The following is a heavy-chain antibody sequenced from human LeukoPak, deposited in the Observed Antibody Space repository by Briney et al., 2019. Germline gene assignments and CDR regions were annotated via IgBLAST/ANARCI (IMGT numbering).Heavy chain of an antibody. D-gene: IGHD6-19*01. V-gene: IGHV4-30-2*01. J-gene: IGHJ4*02. CDR3: ARAVSGRFDY. CDR1: GGSISSGGYS. Sequence: SQTLSLTCAVSGGSISSGGYSWSWIRQPPGKGLEWIGYIYHSGSTYHNPSLKSRVTISVDRSKNQISLKLSSVTAADTAVYYCARAVSGRFDYWGQGTLVTVSS. CDR2: IYHSGST.